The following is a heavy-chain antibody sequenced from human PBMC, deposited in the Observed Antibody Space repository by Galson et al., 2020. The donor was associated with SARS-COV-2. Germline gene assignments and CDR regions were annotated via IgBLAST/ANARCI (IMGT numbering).Heavy chain of an antibody. CDR3: GQDGQLRSGWGFEH. CDR1: GSTFATHA. D-gene: IGHD3-16*01. Sequence: LKIYCAAPGSTFATHAMHWVPQAPGNGLEWVAQIIYAGSNKYYLDSVKGRFTISRDNSETPVFLHMDNLGAEDTGVFFLGQDGQLRSGWGFEHWGQGTLVTVSS. J-gene: IGHJ4*02. V-gene: IGHV3-33*03. CDR2: IIYAGSNK.